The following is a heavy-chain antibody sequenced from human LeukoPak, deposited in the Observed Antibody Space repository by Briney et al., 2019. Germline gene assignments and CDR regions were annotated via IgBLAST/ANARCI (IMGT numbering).Heavy chain of an antibody. CDR3: ARSASIAVAGPPFDY. Sequence: GASVKVSCKASGYTFTSYGISWVRQAPGQGLEWMGWISASNGNTNYAQKLQGRVTMTTDTSTSTAYMELRSVRSDDTAVYYCARSASIAVAGPPFDYWGQGTLVTVSS. CDR1: GYTFTSYG. J-gene: IGHJ4*02. D-gene: IGHD6-19*01. V-gene: IGHV1-18*01. CDR2: ISASNGNT.